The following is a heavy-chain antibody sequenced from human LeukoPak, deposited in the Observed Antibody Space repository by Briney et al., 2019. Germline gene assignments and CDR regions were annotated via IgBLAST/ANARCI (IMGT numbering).Heavy chain of an antibody. Sequence: GGSLRLSCAASGFTFDDYAMHWVRQAPGKGLEWVSGISWNSGSIGYVDSVKGRFTISRDNAKNSVSLQMNSLRAEDTAIYYCATYLRNTAAGYYYFEYWGQGTLVTVSS. CDR2: ISWNSGSI. D-gene: IGHD6-13*01. J-gene: IGHJ4*02. CDR1: GFTFDDYA. V-gene: IGHV3-9*01. CDR3: ATYLRNTAAGYYYFEY.